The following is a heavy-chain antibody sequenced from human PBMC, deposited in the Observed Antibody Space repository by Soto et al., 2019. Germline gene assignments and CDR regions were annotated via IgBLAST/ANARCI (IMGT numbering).Heavy chain of an antibody. CDR3: VRDSGAKLSSS. CDR2: IVPIYRTA. Sequence: QVQLVQSGAEVKKPGSSVKVSCKASGGTFSSYRINWVRQAPGQGLEWVGGIVPIYRTADYAQKVQGRVTITADESARTSYMELRSLKSQETAVYYCVRDSGAKLSSSWGQGTLVTVSS. D-gene: IGHD6-13*01. CDR1: GGTFSSYR. J-gene: IGHJ4*02. V-gene: IGHV1-69*01.